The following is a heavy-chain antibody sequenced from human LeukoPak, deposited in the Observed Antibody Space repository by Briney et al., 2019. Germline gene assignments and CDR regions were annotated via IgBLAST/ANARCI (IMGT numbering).Heavy chain of an antibody. J-gene: IGHJ3*02. D-gene: IGHD5-24*01. CDR1: GFTFSSYA. V-gene: IGHV3-30*04. CDR3: ARVLVEIYAFDI. Sequence: GRSLRLSCAASGFTFSSYAMHWVRQAPGKGLEWVAVISYDGSNKYYADSVKGRFTISRDNSKNTLYLQMNSLRAEDTAVYYCARVLVEIYAFDIWGQGTMVTVSS. CDR2: ISYDGSNK.